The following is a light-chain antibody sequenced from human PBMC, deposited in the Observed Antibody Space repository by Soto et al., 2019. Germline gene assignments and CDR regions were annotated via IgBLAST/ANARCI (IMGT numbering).Light chain of an antibody. Sequence: DIQMTQSPASLSASVGDRVSITCRASQTISSYLNWYQQKPGAAPKLLIYSASTLQSGVPSRFSGSGSGTDYTLTISSLQPADFAVYYCQQTFRTPHTFGQGTKVDIK. J-gene: IGKJ2*01. V-gene: IGKV1-39*01. CDR3: QQTFRTPHT. CDR1: QTISSY. CDR2: SAS.